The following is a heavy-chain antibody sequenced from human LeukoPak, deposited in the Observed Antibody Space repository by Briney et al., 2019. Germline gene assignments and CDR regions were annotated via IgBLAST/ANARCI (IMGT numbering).Heavy chain of an antibody. V-gene: IGHV3-21*01. J-gene: IGHJ6*02. CDR3: ASLGVPGIAVAGGYYYGMDV. CDR2: ISSSSSYI. Sequence: PGGSLRLSCAASGFTFSSYSMNWVRQAPGKGLEWVSSISSSSSYIYYADSVKGRFTISRDNAKNSLYLQMNSLRAEDTAVYYCASLGVPGIAVAGGYYYGMDVWGQGTTVTVSS. CDR1: GFTFSSYS. D-gene: IGHD6-19*01.